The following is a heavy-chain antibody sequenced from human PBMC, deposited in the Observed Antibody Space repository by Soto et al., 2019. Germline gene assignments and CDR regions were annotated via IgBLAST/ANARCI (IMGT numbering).Heavy chain of an antibody. Sequence: QVQLVQSGAEVKKPGASVKVSCKASGYTFTSYDINWVRQATGQGLEWMGWMKPNSGNTGYAQKFQGRVTMTRNTSISTAYMELSSLRSEDTAVYYCARTKAILPDLGYWGQGTLVTVSS. J-gene: IGHJ4*02. CDR2: MKPNSGNT. CDR1: GYTFTSYD. V-gene: IGHV1-8*01. CDR3: ARTKAILPDLGY. D-gene: IGHD2-21*01.